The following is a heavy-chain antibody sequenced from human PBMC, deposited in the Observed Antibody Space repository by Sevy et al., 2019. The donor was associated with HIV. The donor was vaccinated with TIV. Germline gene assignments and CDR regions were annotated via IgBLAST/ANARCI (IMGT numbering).Heavy chain of an antibody. CDR3: AREIGWPINWFDP. J-gene: IGHJ5*02. CDR1: GFTFSSYA. CDR2: ISYDGSNK. Sequence: GESLKISCAASGFTFSSYAMHWVRQAPGKGLEWVAVISYDGSNKYYADSVKGRFTISRDNSKNTLYLQMNSLRAEDTAVYYCAREIGWPINWFDPWGQGTLVTVSS. V-gene: IGHV3-30-3*01. D-gene: IGHD6-19*01.